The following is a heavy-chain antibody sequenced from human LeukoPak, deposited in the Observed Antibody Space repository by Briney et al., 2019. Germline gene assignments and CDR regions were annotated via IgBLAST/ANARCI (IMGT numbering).Heavy chain of an antibody. Sequence: GGSLRLSCVGSEFTFSNYAMSWVRQAPGRGLEWVSSISGNGGGTYYADSVKGRFTISRDNAKNSLYLQMNSLRAEDTAVYYCARDASMTARAFDIWGQGTMVTVSS. CDR2: ISGNGGGT. V-gene: IGHV3-23*01. D-gene: IGHD3-3*02. CDR1: EFTFSNYA. CDR3: ARDASMTARAFDI. J-gene: IGHJ3*02.